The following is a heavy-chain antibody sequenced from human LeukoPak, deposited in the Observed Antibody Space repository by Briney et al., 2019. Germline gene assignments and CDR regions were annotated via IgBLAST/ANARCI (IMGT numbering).Heavy chain of an antibody. V-gene: IGHV3-30*18. J-gene: IGHJ1*01. D-gene: IGHD6-19*01. CDR1: GFTFSSYG. Sequence: GGSLRLSCAASGFTFSSYGMHWVRQAPGKGLEWVAVISYDGSKKYYADSVKGRFTISRDNSKNTLYLRMNSLRAEDTAVYYCAKGPGGWPAEYFQHWGQGTLVTVSS. CDR2: ISYDGSKK. CDR3: AKGPGGWPAEYFQH.